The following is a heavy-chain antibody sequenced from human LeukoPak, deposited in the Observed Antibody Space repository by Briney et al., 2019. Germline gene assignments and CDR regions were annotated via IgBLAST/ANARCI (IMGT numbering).Heavy chain of an antibody. J-gene: IGHJ4*02. CDR1: GFTFSSYN. CDR2: ISSSSSTI. D-gene: IGHD3-9*01. Sequence: PGGSLRLSCAASGFTFSSYNMNWVRQAPGKGLEWISFISSSSSTIYYADSVKGRFTISRDNAKNSLYLQMNSLRDEDTAVYYCARDYDILTGYCPGDYWGQGTLVTVSS. CDR3: ARDYDILTGYCPGDY. V-gene: IGHV3-48*02.